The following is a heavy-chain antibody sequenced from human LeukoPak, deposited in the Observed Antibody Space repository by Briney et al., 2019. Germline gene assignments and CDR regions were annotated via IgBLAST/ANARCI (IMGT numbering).Heavy chain of an antibody. CDR2: ISYDGSNK. Sequence: GRSLRLSCAASGFTFSSYAMHWVCQAPGKGLEWVAVISYDGSNKYYADSVKGRFTISRDNSKNTLYLQMNSLRAEDTAVYYCARGEMATIVYYWGQGTLVTVSS. CDR1: GFTFSSYA. J-gene: IGHJ4*02. CDR3: ARGEMATIVYY. V-gene: IGHV3-30-3*01. D-gene: IGHD5-24*01.